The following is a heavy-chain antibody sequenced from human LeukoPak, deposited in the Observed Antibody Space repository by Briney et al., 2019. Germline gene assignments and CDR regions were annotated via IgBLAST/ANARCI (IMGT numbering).Heavy chain of an antibody. Sequence: SETLSLTCAVYGGSFSGYYWSWIRQPPGKGLEWIGEINHSGITNYNPSLKSRVTISVGTSKNQFSLKPSSVTAADTAVYYCARTRHVLRFLEWLSPLDYWGQGTLVTVSS. D-gene: IGHD3-3*01. J-gene: IGHJ4*02. CDR2: INHSGIT. CDR1: GGSFSGYY. V-gene: IGHV4-34*01. CDR3: ARTRHVLRFLEWLSPLDY.